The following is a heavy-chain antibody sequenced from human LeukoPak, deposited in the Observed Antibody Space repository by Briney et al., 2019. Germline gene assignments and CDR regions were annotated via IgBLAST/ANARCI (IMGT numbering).Heavy chain of an antibody. V-gene: IGHV3-74*01. CDR1: GFTFSSYW. Sequence: GGSLRLSCAASGFTFSSYWMHWVRQAPGQGLVWVSRVDTDGSGTFYVDSVKGRFTISRDNAKNTLFLQMNSLGAEDTAVYYCARAYYDSSGLDAFDIWGQGTMVTVSS. CDR2: VDTDGSGT. D-gene: IGHD3-22*01. J-gene: IGHJ3*02. CDR3: ARAYYDSSGLDAFDI.